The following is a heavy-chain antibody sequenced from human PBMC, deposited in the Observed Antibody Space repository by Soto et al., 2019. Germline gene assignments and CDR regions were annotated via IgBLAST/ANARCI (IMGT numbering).Heavy chain of an antibody. CDR3: AKDRGSSGYFDY. J-gene: IGHJ4*02. V-gene: IGHV3-30*18. CDR2: ISYDGSNK. CDR1: GFTFSSYG. D-gene: IGHD3-22*01. Sequence: GGSLRLSCAASGFTFSSYGMHWVRQAPGKGLEWVAVISYDGSNKYYADSVKGRFTISRDNSKNTLYLQMNSLRAEDTAVYYCAKDRGSSGYFDYWGQGTLVTVSS.